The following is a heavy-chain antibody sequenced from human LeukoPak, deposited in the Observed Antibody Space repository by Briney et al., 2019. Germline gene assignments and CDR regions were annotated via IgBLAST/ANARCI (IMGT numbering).Heavy chain of an antibody. CDR2: ISGSGGST. CDR3: AKAETYYDFWGGYYNDYYFDY. V-gene: IGHV3-23*01. J-gene: IGHJ4*02. D-gene: IGHD3-3*01. CDR1: GFTFSSYA. Sequence: GGSLRLSCAASGFTFSSYAMSWVRQAPGKGLEWVSAISGSGGSTYYADSVKGRFTISRDNSKNTLYLQMNSLRAEDTAVYYCAKAETYYDFWGGYYNDYYFDYWGQGTLVTVSS.